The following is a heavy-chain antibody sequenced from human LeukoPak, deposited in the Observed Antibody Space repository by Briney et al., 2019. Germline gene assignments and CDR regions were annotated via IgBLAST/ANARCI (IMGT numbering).Heavy chain of an antibody. CDR1: GGSISSYY. D-gene: IGHD4-17*01. J-gene: IGHJ6*02. CDR2: IYYSGST. CDR3: AREIDGDYYYGMDV. V-gene: IGHV4-59*12. Sequence: PSETLSLTCTVSGGSISSYYWSWVRQPPGKGLEWIGYIYYSGSTNYNPSLKSRVTISVDTSKNQFSLKLSSVTAADTAVYYCAREIDGDYYYGMDVWGQGTTVTVSS.